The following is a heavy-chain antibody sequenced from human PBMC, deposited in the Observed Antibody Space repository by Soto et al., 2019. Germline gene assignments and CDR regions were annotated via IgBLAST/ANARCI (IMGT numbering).Heavy chain of an antibody. CDR2: INHSGST. CDR1: GGSFSGYY. V-gene: IGHV4-34*01. D-gene: IGHD2-21*01. Sequence: SETLSLTCAVYGGSFSGYYWSWIRQPPGKGLEWIGEINHSGSTNYNPSLKSRVTISVDTSKNQFSLKLSSVTAADTAVYYCARGHHWPPVIGGGAFDIWGQGTMVTVSS. J-gene: IGHJ3*02. CDR3: ARGHHWPPVIGGGAFDI.